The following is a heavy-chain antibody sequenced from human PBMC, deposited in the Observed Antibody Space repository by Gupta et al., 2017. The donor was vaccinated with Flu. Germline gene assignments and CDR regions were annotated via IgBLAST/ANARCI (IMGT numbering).Heavy chain of an antibody. CDR2: ISGSGGST. CDR3: ASTSPRVRGVIGYFDY. CDR1: GFTFSSYA. J-gene: IGHJ4*02. D-gene: IGHD3-10*01. V-gene: IGHV3-23*01. Sequence: EVQLLESGGGLVQPGGSLRLSCAASGFTFSSYAMGWVRQAPGKGLEWVSAISGSGGSTYYADSVKGRFTISRDNSKNTLYLQMNSLRAEDTAVYYCASTSPRVRGVIGYFDYWGQGTLVTVSS.